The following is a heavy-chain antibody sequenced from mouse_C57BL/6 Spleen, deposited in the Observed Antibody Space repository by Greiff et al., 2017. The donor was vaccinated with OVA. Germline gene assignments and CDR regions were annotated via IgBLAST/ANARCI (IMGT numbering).Heavy chain of an antibody. CDR3: TRDGYSNYAMDY. Sequence: EVKVEESGEGLVKPGGSLKLSCAASGFTFSSYAMSWVRQTPEKRLEWVAYISSGGDYIYYADTVKGRFTISRDNARNTLYLQMSSLKSEDTAMYYCTRDGYSNYAMDYWGQGTSVTVSS. CDR1: GFTFSSYA. D-gene: IGHD2-5*01. V-gene: IGHV5-9-1*02. J-gene: IGHJ4*01. CDR2: ISSGGDYI.